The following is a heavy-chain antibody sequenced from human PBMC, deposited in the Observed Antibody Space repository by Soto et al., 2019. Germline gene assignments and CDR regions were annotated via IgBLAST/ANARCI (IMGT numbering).Heavy chain of an antibody. CDR3: ARVAGLVATFDY. J-gene: IGHJ4*02. CDR1: GGSISSGGYY. V-gene: IGHV4-31*03. Sequence: PSETLSLTCTVSGGSISSGGYYWSWIRQHPGKGLEWIGYIYYSGSTYYNPSLKSRVTISVDTSKNQFSLKLSSVTAADTAVYYCARVAGLVATFDYWGQGTLVTVSS. CDR2: IYYSGST. D-gene: IGHD5-12*01.